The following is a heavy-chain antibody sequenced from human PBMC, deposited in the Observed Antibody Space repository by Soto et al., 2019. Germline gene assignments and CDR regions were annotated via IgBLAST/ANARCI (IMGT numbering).Heavy chain of an antibody. CDR3: GKTDGVEGQLVDS. V-gene: IGHV3-23*01. J-gene: IGHJ4*02. Sequence: EVQLLESGGGWEQPGGSRRASGPALGFTLRNNAWSGVRQAPGKGLEWVPPISGSGGRIYYADSGKGRFTISRDNSKNTLYLQMSSLRAEDTAVYYCGKTDGVEGQLVDSWGQGTLVTVSS. CDR2: ISGSGGRI. D-gene: IGHD6-6*01. CDR1: GFTLRNNA.